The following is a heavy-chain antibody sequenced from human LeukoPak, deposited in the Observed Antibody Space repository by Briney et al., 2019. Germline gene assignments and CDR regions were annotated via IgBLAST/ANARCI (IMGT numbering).Heavy chain of an antibody. CDR2: IFYSGSN. J-gene: IGHJ4*02. CDR1: GGSISSYY. Sequence: PSETLSLTCTVSGGSISSYYWSWIRQPPGKGLEWIGYIFYSGSNNYNPSLKSRVTISVDTSKNQFSLKLSSVTAADTAVYYCARQLNFDYWGQGTLVTVSS. V-gene: IGHV4-59*08. D-gene: IGHD4/OR15-4a*01. CDR3: ARQLNFDY.